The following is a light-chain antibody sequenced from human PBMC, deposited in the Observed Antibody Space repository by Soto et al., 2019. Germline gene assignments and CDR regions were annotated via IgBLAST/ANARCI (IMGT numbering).Light chain of an antibody. J-gene: IGKJ4*01. Sequence: EVVMTQSPATVSVSPGEGVTLSCRASQTISTDLAWYQQKPGQAPRLLIYGASTRATGVPARFSGGGSGTEFTLTISSLQSEDVAFYYCQQNNKWPPVTFGGGTKVEIK. V-gene: IGKV3-15*01. CDR2: GAS. CDR3: QQNNKWPPVT. CDR1: QTISTD.